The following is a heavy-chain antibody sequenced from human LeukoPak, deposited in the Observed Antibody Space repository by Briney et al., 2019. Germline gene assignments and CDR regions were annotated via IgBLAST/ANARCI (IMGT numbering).Heavy chain of an antibody. J-gene: IGHJ3*02. V-gene: IGHV4-59*08. CDR1: GGSISSYY. CDR2: IYYSGST. D-gene: IGHD1-26*01. CDR3: ASLPGYSGSFWAFDI. Sequence: SETLSLTCTVSGGSISSYYWSWIRQPPGKGLEWIGYIYYSGSTNYNPSLKSRVTISVDTSKNQFSLKLSSVTAADTAVYYCASLPGYSGSFWAFDIWGQGTMVTVSS.